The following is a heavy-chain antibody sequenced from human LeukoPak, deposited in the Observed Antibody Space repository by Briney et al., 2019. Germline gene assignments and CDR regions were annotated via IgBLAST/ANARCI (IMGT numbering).Heavy chain of an antibody. CDR3: ARAQGFCSSTSCYGAWAFDI. CDR1: GFTVSSNY. J-gene: IGHJ3*02. CDR2: IYSGGST. D-gene: IGHD2-2*01. V-gene: IGHV3-53*01. Sequence: GGSLRLSCAASGFTVSSNYMSWVRQAPGKGLEWVSVIYSGGSTYYADSVKGRFTISRDNSKNTLYLQMNSLRAEDTAVYYCARAQGFCSSTSCYGAWAFDIWGQGTMVTVSS.